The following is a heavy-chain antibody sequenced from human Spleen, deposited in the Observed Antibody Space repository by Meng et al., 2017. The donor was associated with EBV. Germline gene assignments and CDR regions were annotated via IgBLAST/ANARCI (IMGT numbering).Heavy chain of an antibody. V-gene: IGHV7-4-1*02. CDR3: ARNVGGGSYYFY. CDR1: GYTFTSVG. Sequence: QVQLVQSGSELTEPGASVKVSCKASGYTFTSVGVSWVRQAPGQGLEWMGWINTETGSPMYAQDFTGRFVFSLDTSVNTSYLQINSLRAEDTAVYYCARNVGGGSYYFYWGQGTLVTVSS. D-gene: IGHD1-26*01. CDR2: INTETGSP. J-gene: IGHJ4*02.